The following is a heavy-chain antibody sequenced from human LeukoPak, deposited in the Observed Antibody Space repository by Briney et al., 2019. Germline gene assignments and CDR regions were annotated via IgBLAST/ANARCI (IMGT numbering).Heavy chain of an antibody. D-gene: IGHD3-22*01. CDR3: ATSDDSSGSD. V-gene: IGHV3-7*01. CDR1: GFTFSGYW. CDR2: INEDGSVK. Sequence: GGSLRLSCVASGFTFSGYWMSWVRQAPGKGLEWVASINEDGSVKHYVDSVKGRFTISRDNAKNSVFVQMNSLRDEDTALYYCATSDDSSGSDWGQGTLVTVSS. J-gene: IGHJ4*02.